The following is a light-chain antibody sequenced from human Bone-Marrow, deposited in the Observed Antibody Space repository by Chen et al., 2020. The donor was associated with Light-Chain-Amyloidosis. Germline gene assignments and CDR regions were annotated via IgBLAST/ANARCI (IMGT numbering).Light chain of an antibody. V-gene: IGLV2-14*01. CDR3: SSYTSTGTYV. Sequence: QSSLTQPASVSGSPGQSITLSCTGSSGDVAGYNYVSWYRHHPGKAPKLMIYEVSNRPSGVSKRFSGSKSGNTASLTISELETEDEADYYCSSYTSTGTYVFGTGTKVTVL. J-gene: IGLJ1*01. CDR1: SGDVAGYNY. CDR2: EVS.